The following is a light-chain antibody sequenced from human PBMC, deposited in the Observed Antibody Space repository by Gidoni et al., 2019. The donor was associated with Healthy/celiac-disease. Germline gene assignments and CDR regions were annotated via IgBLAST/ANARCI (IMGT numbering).Light chain of an antibody. CDR1: QSISSW. CDR3: QQYNRYCT. CDR2: KAS. Sequence: QMTQSPSTLSASVGDRVTITCRASQSISSWLAWYQQKPGKAPKLLIYKASSLDSGVPSMFSGSGSGTEFTLTISSLQPDDFATYYCQQYNRYCTFXQXTKLEIK. J-gene: IGKJ2*01. V-gene: IGKV1-5*03.